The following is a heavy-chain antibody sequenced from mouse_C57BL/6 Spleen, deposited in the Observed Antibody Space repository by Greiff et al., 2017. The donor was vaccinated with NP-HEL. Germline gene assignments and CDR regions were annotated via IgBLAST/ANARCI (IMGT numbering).Heavy chain of an antibody. CDR3: ARKRYDSWFAY. D-gene: IGHD2-12*01. CDR2: INPNNGGT. CDR1: GYTFTDYY. Sequence: VQLQQSGPELVKPGASVKISCKASGYTFTDYYMNWVKQSHGKSLEWIGDINPNNGGTSYNQKFKGKATLTVDKSSSTAYMELRSLTSEDSAVYYCARKRYDSWFAYWGQGTLVTVSA. J-gene: IGHJ3*01. V-gene: IGHV1-26*01.